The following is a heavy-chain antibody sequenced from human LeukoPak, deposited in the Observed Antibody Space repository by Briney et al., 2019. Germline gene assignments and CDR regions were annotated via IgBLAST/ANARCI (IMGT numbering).Heavy chain of an antibody. CDR1: GGSFSGYY. V-gene: IGHV4-34*01. D-gene: IGHD3-3*01. Sequence: SETLSLTCAVYGGSFSGYYWSWIRQPPGKGLEWIGEIKHSGSTNYNPSLKSRVTISVDTSKNQFSLKLSSVTAADTAVYYCARSRASYYDFWSGYTNGGYYFDYWGQGTLVTVSS. CDR2: IKHSGST. CDR3: ARSRASYYDFWSGYTNGGYYFDY. J-gene: IGHJ4*02.